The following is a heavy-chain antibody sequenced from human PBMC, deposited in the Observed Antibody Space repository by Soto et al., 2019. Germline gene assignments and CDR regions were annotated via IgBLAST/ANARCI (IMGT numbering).Heavy chain of an antibody. J-gene: IGHJ3*02. V-gene: IGHV3-9*01. CDR2: ISWNSGSI. D-gene: IGHD2-2*01. Sequence: EVQLVESGGGLVQPGRSLRLSCAASGFTFDDYAMHWVRQAPGKGLEWVSGISWNSGSIGYADSVKGRFTISRDNAKNSLYLQMNSLRAEDTALYYCAKYCSSTSCLDAFDIWGQGTMVTVSS. CDR1: GFTFDDYA. CDR3: AKYCSSTSCLDAFDI.